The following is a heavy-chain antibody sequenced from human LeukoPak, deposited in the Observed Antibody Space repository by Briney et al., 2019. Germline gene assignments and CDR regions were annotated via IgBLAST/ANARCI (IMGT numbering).Heavy chain of an antibody. Sequence: SETLSLTCTVSSGSISSYYWSWIRQPPEKGREWSGYIYYSGSTNYNPSLKSRVTISVDTSKSQFCLKLRSVTAAETAVYYCARRRSSSWPHDAFYMWGEGRMVTVS. V-gene: IGHV4-59*01. J-gene: IGHJ3*02. D-gene: IGHD6-13*01. CDR2: IYYSGST. CDR3: ARRRSSSWPHDAFYM. CDR1: SGSISSYY.